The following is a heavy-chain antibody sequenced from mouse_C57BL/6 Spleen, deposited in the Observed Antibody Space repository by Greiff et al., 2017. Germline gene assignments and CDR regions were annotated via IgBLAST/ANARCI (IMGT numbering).Heavy chain of an antibody. J-gene: IGHJ4*01. CDR1: GFTFSDYG. Sequence: EVKLVESGGGLVQPGGSLKLSCAASGFTFSDYGMAWVRQAPRKGPEWVAFISNLAYSIYYADTVTGRFTISRENAKNTLYLEMSSLRSEDTAMYYCARLGDYDEAYYYAMDYWGQGTSVTVSS. CDR2: ISNLAYSI. CDR3: ARLGDYDEAYYYAMDY. V-gene: IGHV5-15*01. D-gene: IGHD2-4*01.